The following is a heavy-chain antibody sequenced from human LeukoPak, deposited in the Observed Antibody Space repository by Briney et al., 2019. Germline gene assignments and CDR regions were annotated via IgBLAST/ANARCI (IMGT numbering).Heavy chain of an antibody. V-gene: IGHV4-30-4*01. Sequence: PSQTLSLTCTVSGGSISSGDYYWSWIRQPPGKGLEWIGYIYYSGSTYYNPSLKSRVTISVDTSKNQFSLKLSSVTAADTAVYYCARGTGYCSSTSCYFDYWGQGTLVTVSS. J-gene: IGHJ4*02. CDR2: IYYSGST. CDR1: GGSISSGDYY. D-gene: IGHD2-2*01. CDR3: ARGTGYCSSTSCYFDY.